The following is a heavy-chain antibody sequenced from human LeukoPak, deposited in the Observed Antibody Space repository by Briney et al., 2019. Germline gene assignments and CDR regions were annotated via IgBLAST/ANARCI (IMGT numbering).Heavy chain of an antibody. CDR2: ISDRGGST. CDR1: GFTFSTFA. V-gene: IGHV3-23*01. J-gene: IGHJ4*02. CDR3: AKGGGWLYYFDY. Sequence: GGALILSCSASGFTFSTFAMDWVRQAPGKGLEWVSAISDRGGSTYYTDSVKGRFTISRDNSKNTLYLQINSLRAEDTAVYFCAKGGGWLYYFDYWGQGTLVTVSS. D-gene: IGHD5-24*01.